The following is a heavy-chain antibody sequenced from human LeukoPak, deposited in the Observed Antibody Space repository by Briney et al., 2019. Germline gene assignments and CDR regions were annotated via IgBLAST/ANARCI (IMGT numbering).Heavy chain of an antibody. J-gene: IGHJ4*02. CDR2: ISGIDGST. CDR1: GFTLGSYA. Sequence: GGSLRLSCAASGFTLGSYAMSWVRQAPGKGLEWVSSISGIDGSTYYADSVKGRFTISRDNAKNSLYLQMNSLRAEDTAVYYCARDFDYWGQGTLVTVSS. CDR3: ARDFDY. V-gene: IGHV3-23*01.